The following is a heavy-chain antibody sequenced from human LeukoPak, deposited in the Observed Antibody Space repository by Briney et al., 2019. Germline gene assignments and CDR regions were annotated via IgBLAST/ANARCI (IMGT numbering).Heavy chain of an antibody. CDR1: GFTFSTYS. CDR3: ASAWNYDFWSGYYLGY. V-gene: IGHV3-48*01. CDR2: ISSSGYTI. Sequence: GGSLRLSCAASGFTFSTYSMNWVRQAPGKGLEWVSYISSSGYTIYHADSVKGRFTISRDNAKNSLYLQMNSLRAEDTAVYYCASAWNYDFWSGYYLGYWGQGTLVTVSS. D-gene: IGHD3-3*01. J-gene: IGHJ4*02.